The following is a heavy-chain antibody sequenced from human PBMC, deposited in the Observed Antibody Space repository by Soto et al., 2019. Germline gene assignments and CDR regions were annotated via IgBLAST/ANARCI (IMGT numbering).Heavy chain of an antibody. CDR2: INPNSGGT. J-gene: IGHJ5*02. V-gene: IGHV1-2*04. D-gene: IGHD3-10*01. CDR3: ARGILWFGELFFNWFDP. CDR1: GYTFTGYY. Sequence: QVQLVQSGAEVKKPGASVKVSCKASGYTFTGYYMHWVRQAPGQGLEWMGWINPNSGGTNYAQKFKGCITVTRDTSISTAYMEVSRLRSDDTAVYYCARGILWFGELFFNWFDPWGQGTLVTVSS.